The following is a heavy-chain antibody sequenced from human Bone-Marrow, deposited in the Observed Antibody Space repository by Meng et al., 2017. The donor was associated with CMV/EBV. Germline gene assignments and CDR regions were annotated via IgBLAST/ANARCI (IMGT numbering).Heavy chain of an antibody. D-gene: IGHD5-24*01. Sequence: SVKVSCKASGFTFTSSAVQWVRQARGQRLEWIGWIVVGSGNTNYAQKFQERVTITRDMSTSTAYMELSSLRSEDTAVYYCAADVEMEGYYFDYWGQGTLVPVSS. J-gene: IGHJ4*02. CDR1: GFTFTSSA. CDR2: IVVGSGNT. V-gene: IGHV1-58*01. CDR3: AADVEMEGYYFDY.